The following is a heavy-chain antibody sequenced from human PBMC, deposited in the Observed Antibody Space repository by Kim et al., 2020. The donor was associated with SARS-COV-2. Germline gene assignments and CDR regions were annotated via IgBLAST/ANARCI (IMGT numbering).Heavy chain of an antibody. CDR3: ARGTAARPGY. CDR2: IHYNGNT. V-gene: IGHV4-59*01. J-gene: IGHJ4*01. Sequence: SETLSLTCTVSGGDITAYYWSWIRQPPGKRLEWIAYIHYNGNTNYNPSLKSRVSISLDASKNQISLRVTSVTAADTAMYYCARGTAARPGYWGHGALVTV. D-gene: IGHD6-6*01. CDR1: GGDITAYY.